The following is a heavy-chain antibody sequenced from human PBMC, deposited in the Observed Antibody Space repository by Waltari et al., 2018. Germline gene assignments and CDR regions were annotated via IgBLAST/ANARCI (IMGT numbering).Heavy chain of an antibody. J-gene: IGHJ5*02. CDR2: GFHSGTT. D-gene: IGHD3-10*01. V-gene: IGHV4-38-2*02. Sequence: QLQESGPGLVKPSETLSLTCTVSGYSITSGYSWGWIRQPPGKGLEWIGNGFHSGTTYYSPSLKSRVTMSVDTSKNQFSLKLTSVTAADTAVYYCARCDKRESGWFDPWGQGTLVTVSS. CDR3: ARCDKRESGWFDP. CDR1: GYSITSGYS.